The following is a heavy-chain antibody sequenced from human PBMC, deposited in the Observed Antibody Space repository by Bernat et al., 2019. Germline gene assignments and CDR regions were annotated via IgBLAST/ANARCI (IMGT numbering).Heavy chain of an antibody. Sequence: EVQLVESGGGLAKPGGSLRLSCATSGFTFNNAWMHWVRQAPGKGLEWVGRIKSKANSGPTDYASPVKGRFTISKDDSKNKLYLQMNSLGAEETAVYYGARDSHVRSVRGGGFDYWGQGTLVTVSS. CDR1: GFTFNNAW. CDR3: ARDSHVRSVRGGGFDY. D-gene: IGHD3-10*01. CDR2: IKSKANSGPT. J-gene: IGHJ4*02. V-gene: IGHV3-15*07.